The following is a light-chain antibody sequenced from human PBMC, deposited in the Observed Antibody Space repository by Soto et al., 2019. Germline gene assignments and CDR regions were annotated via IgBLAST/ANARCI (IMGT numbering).Light chain of an antibody. CDR3: HPSGILGT. V-gene: IGKV3-20*01. Sequence: ERTTLSCRSSQSVSSNLAWYQHKPGQTPRLLIYDTSTRATGVPTRFSGSRSGADFTLSSSRLEPEDFSVYYCHPSGILGTFGQGTKVDIK. CDR1: QSVSSN. J-gene: IGKJ1*01. CDR2: DTS.